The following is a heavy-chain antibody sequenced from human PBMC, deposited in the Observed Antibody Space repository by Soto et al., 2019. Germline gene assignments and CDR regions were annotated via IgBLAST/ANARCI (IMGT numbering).Heavy chain of an antibody. D-gene: IGHD3-22*01. CDR2: ISGYNGNT. Sequence: QVQLVESGAEVKKPGASVKVSCKASGYTFTDYGISWVRQAPGQGLEWMGWISGYNGNTKYAQKFQCRVTMTTDTTTNTAYMELRSLRSDDTAVYYCARDREYYYDSSGNYYYHYGLDVWCQGTTVTVS. J-gene: IGHJ6*02. CDR1: GYTFTDYG. CDR3: ARDREYYYDSSGNYYYHYGLDV. V-gene: IGHV1-18*04.